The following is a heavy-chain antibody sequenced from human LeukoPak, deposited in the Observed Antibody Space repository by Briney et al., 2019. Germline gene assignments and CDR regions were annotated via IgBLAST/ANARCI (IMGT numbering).Heavy chain of an antibody. J-gene: IGHJ3*02. CDR3: ARDGSGYSGYEYAFDI. D-gene: IGHD5-12*01. CDR2: IYYSGST. V-gene: IGHV4-59*06. Sequence: PSETLSLTCTVSGGSISSYYWSWIRQHPGKGLEWIGYIYYSGSTYYNPSLKSRVTISVDTSKNQFSLKLSSVTAADTAVYYCARDGSGYSGYEYAFDIWGQGTMVTVSS. CDR1: GGSISSYY.